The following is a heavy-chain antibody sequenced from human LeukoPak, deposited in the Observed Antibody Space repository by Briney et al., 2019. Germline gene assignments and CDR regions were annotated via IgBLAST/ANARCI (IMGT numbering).Heavy chain of an antibody. V-gene: IGHV3-74*01. CDR3: ARDADGPGTLIDY. CDR2: ISSDGGVT. J-gene: IGHJ4*02. Sequence: GGSLRLSCATSGFTFRTYWMQWVRQAPGKGLVWVSRISSDGGVTTYADSVKGRFTISRGNAKNTMFLQMNSLRAEDTAVYFCARDADGPGTLIDYWGQGALVTVSS. D-gene: IGHD1-1*01. CDR1: GFTFRTYW.